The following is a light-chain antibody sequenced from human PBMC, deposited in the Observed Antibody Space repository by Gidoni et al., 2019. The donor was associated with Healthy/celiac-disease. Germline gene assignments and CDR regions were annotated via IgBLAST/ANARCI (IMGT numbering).Light chain of an antibody. CDR3: QQYGSSPGT. CDR1: QSVSSSY. V-gene: IGKV3-20*01. J-gene: IGKJ1*01. Sequence: DIVLTQSPGTLSLSPGERATLSCRASQSVSSSYLAWYQQKPGQAPRLLIYGASSRATGIPDRFRGSGSGTDFTLTISRLEPEDFAVYYWQQYGSSPGTFGQGTKVEIK. CDR2: GAS.